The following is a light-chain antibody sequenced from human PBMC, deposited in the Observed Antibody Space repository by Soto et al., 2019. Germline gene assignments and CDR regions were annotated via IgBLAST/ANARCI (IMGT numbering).Light chain of an antibody. CDR3: SSYTSSSTLV. Sequence: QSALTQPASVSGSPGQSITISCTGTSSDVGAYNCVSWYRQHPGKAPKLMIYDVSNRPSGISNRFSGSKSGNTASLTISGPQAEDEADYYCSSYTSSSTLVFGGGTKVTVL. CDR1: SSDVGAYNC. J-gene: IGLJ2*01. CDR2: DVS. V-gene: IGLV2-14*01.